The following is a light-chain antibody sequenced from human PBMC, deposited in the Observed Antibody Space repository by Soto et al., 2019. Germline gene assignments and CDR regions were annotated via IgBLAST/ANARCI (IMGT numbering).Light chain of an antibody. Sequence: SYELTQPPSVSVAPGQTARITCGGDDFGSKGVHWYQQKAGQAPVLVVFDDTDRPSGIPERFSGSKSGNTATLTIGWVEDGDEADYLCQVWDSSTDHLFGGGTKLTVL. J-gene: IGLJ2*01. CDR1: DFGSKG. V-gene: IGLV3-21*02. CDR2: DDT. CDR3: QVWDSSTDHL.